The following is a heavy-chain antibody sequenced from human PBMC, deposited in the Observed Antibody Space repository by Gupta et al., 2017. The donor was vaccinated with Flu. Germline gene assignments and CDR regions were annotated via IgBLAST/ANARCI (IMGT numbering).Heavy chain of an antibody. CDR3: ARGHWDS. CDR1: GFTFSSYE. Sequence: EVQLVDSGGGVVQPGGSLRLSCAASGFTFSSYEMNWVRLAPGKGLEWVAFISSSGVTYYTDSVKDRFTISRDNAKNSVHLQMHSLRAEDTAFYYCARGHWDSWGQGTLVTVSS. V-gene: IGHV3-48*03. J-gene: IGHJ4*02. CDR2: ISSSGVT.